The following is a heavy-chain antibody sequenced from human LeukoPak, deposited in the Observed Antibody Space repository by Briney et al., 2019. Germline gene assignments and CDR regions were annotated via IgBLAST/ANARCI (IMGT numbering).Heavy chain of an antibody. CDR3: ARDPGQYYDTSDNWFDP. CDR2: ISYDGSNS. J-gene: IGHJ5*02. CDR1: GFTFSSYG. Sequence: GGSLRLSCAASGFTFSSYGMHWVRQAPGKGLEWVALISYDGSNSYYADSVKGRFTISRDNSKNTLNLQMNSLRAEDTAVYYCARDPGQYYDTSDNWFDPWGQGTLVTVSS. V-gene: IGHV3-30*03. D-gene: IGHD3-22*01.